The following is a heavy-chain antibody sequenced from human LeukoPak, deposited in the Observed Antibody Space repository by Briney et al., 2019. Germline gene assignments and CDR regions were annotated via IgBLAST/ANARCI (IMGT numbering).Heavy chain of an antibody. CDR1: GFTFSSYS. CDR2: ISSSSSYI. CDR3: ARDPGFLEWFRDENDAFDI. V-gene: IGHV3-21*01. J-gene: IGHJ3*02. Sequence: PGGSLRLSCAASGFTFSSYSMNWVRQAPGKGLEWVSSISSSSSYIYYADSVKGRFTISRDNAKNSLYLQMNSLRAEDTAVYYCARDPGFLEWFRDENDAFDIWGQGTMVTVSS. D-gene: IGHD3-3*01.